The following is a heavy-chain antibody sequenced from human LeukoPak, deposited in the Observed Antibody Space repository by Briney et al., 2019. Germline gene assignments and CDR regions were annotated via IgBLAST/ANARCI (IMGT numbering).Heavy chain of an antibody. D-gene: IGHD3-10*01. CDR1: GFTFDNYC. CDR3: AKDSQSVWFRESWKWFAA. V-gene: IGHV3-9*01. CDR2: IRRDGGGI. J-gene: IGHJ5*02. Sequence: QAGGSLRLSCAASGFTFDNYCMHWVRQAPGKGLEWVSNIRRDGGGIRYADSVKGRFTISGDNAKNSLYLQMNSLRAEDTASYYWAKDSQSVWFRESWKWFAAWGQGTLVTVS.